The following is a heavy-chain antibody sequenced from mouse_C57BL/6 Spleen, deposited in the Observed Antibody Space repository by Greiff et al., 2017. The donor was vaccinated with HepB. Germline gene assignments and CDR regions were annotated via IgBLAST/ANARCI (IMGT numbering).Heavy chain of an antibody. D-gene: IGHD4-1*01. Sequence: EVQRVESEGGLVQPGSSMKLSCTASGFTFSDYYMAWVRQVPEKGLEWVANINYDGSSTYYLDSLKSHFIITRDNAKNNLYLQLSSLKSEDTATYYCARDWDWYFDVWGTGTTVTVSS. CDR2: INYDGSST. CDR1: GFTFSDYY. V-gene: IGHV5-16*01. J-gene: IGHJ1*03. CDR3: ARDWDWYFDV.